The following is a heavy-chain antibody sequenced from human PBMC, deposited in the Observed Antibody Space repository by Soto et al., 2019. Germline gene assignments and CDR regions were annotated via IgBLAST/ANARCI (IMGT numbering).Heavy chain of an antibody. Sequence: PGGSLRLSCAASGFTFSSYSMNWVRQAPGKGLEWVSSISSSSSYIYYADSVKGRFTISRDNAKNSLYLQMNSLRAEDTAVYYCAREWRAMYSSANWLDPWGQGTPVTVSS. CDR2: ISSSSSYI. CDR3: AREWRAMYSSANWLDP. CDR1: GFTFSSYS. V-gene: IGHV3-21*01. D-gene: IGHD6-25*01. J-gene: IGHJ5*02.